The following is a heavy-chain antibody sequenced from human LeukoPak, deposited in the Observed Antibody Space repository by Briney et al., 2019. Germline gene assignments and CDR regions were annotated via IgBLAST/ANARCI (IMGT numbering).Heavy chain of an antibody. J-gene: IGHJ6*03. Sequence: SETLSLTCTVSGGSISTSNYYWGWIRQPPGKGLEWIGNIFYSGSTNYNPSLKSRVTISVDTSKNQFSLKLSSVTAADTAVYYCARRQSNLGYSSGWYDLGLDYYYYYMDVWGKGTTVTISS. D-gene: IGHD6-19*01. V-gene: IGHV4-39*07. CDR2: IFYSGST. CDR3: ARRQSNLGYSSGWYDLGLDYYYYYMDV. CDR1: GGSISTSNYY.